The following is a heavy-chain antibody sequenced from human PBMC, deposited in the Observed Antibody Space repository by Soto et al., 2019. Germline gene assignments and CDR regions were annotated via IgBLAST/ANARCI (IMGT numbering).Heavy chain of an antibody. CDR1: GVSLPSGAYY. V-gene: IGHV4-31*03. J-gene: IGHJ3*01. Sequence: LSLTCTLSGVSLPSGAYYWTWVRQHPGKGLEWIGYIYYNGNTYFSPSLKSRLTISIDTSKNQFSLKLSSVTAADTAMYYCARARLRAVYAFDFWGQGIMVTVSS. D-gene: IGHD4-17*01. CDR3: ARARLRAVYAFDF. CDR2: IYYNGNT.